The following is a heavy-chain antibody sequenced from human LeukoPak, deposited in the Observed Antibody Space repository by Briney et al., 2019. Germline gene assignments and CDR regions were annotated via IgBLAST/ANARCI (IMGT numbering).Heavy chain of an antibody. D-gene: IGHD3-3*01. J-gene: IGHJ3*02. V-gene: IGHV4-4*07. CDR3: ARDRGPYDFWSAYSPEVRRASDI. CDR2: FYTSGST. CDR1: GDSISRYY. Sequence: SETLSLTCTVSGDSISRYYWNWIRQPAGKGLEWIGRFYTSGSTNYNPSLKSRVTISVDKSKNHFSLQLSSVTAADTAVYSCARDRGPYDFWSAYSPEVRRASDIWGQGILVTVSS.